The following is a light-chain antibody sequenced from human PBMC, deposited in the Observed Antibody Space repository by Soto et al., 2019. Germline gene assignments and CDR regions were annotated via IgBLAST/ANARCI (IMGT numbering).Light chain of an antibody. Sequence: EILMPQSPATLFVSPGERATLXCRASQSVNNNLAWYKQKPGKAPRPLFYAASTRAPGSPARFSGSGSVTEFTRTISSLQSEDFAFYYGQQYDNWPRTFGQGTKVDIK. CDR1: QSVNNN. CDR3: QQYDNWPRT. J-gene: IGKJ1*01. V-gene: IGKV3-15*01. CDR2: AAS.